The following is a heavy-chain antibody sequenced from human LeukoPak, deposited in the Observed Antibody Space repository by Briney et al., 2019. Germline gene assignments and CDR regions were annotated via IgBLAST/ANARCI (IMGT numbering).Heavy chain of an antibody. D-gene: IGHD3-22*01. CDR1: GFTVSSNY. J-gene: IGHJ4*02. CDR3: ARARYYYDSSGYYYFDY. V-gene: IGHV3-53*01. CDR2: IYSGGST. Sequence: GGSLRLSCAASGFTVSSNYMSWVRQAPGKGLEWVSVIYSGGSTYYADSVKGRFTISRDNSKNTLYLQMNSLRAEDTAVYYCARARYYYDSSGYYYFDYWGQGTLATVSS.